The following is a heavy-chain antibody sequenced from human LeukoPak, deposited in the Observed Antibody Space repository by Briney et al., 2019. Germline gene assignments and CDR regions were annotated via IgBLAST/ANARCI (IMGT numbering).Heavy chain of an antibody. CDR3: ARAPYYHDSSGYYYGQFDY. CDR2: IYYTGST. Sequence: SETLSLTCIVSGGSISTYYWSWIRQPPGKGLEWIGYIYYTGSTNYNPSLKSRVTISVDTSKNQSSLKLNSVTAADTAVYYCARAPYYHDSSGYYYGQFDYWGQGTLVTVSS. J-gene: IGHJ4*02. V-gene: IGHV4-59*01. CDR1: GGSISTYY. D-gene: IGHD3-22*01.